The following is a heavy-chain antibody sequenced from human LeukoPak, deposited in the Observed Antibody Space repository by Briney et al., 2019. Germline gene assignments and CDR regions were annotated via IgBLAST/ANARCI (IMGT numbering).Heavy chain of an antibody. Sequence: TGGSLRLSCEGSGLTFSNYWMGWVRQAPGKGLQWVANIKTDGSEKYYVDSVKGRFTISRDNAKNSLYLQMNSLRAEDTAVYYCATYSSLNRREFQYWGQGTLLTVSS. CDR3: ATYSSLNRREFQY. D-gene: IGHD3-22*01. CDR1: GLTFSNYW. CDR2: IKTDGSEK. J-gene: IGHJ1*01. V-gene: IGHV3-7*01.